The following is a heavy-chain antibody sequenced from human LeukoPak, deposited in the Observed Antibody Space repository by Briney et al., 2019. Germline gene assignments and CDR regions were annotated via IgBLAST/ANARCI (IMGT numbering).Heavy chain of an antibody. CDR2: INPNSGGT. J-gene: IGHJ4*02. V-gene: IGHV1-2*04. Sequence: ASVKVSCKASGYTFPGYYMHWVRQAPGQGLEWMGWINPNSGGTNYAQKFQGWVTMTRDTSISTAYMELSRLRSDDTAVYYCARGGAMVRYYFDYWGQGTLVTVSS. CDR1: GYTFPGYY. D-gene: IGHD5-18*01. CDR3: ARGGAMVRYYFDY.